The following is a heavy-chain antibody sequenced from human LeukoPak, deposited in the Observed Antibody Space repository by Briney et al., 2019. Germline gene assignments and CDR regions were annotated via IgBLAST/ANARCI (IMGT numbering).Heavy chain of an antibody. CDR1: GFTFSNAW. CDR2: LKSKTDGGTT. Sequence: GGSLRLSCAASGFTFSNAWMTWVRQPPGKGLEWVGRLKSKTDGGTTDYAAPAKGRFTISRDDSKNTLYLQMNSLKTEDTAVYYCTTGKYGDYYFDNWGQGTLVTVSS. J-gene: IGHJ4*02. V-gene: IGHV3-15*01. D-gene: IGHD4-17*01. CDR3: TTGKYGDYYFDN.